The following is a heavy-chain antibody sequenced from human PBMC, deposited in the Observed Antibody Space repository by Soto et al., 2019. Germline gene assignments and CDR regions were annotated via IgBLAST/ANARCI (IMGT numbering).Heavy chain of an antibody. CDR3: SRDWAQLVRRTYYYGMDV. V-gene: IGHV3-30-3*01. D-gene: IGHD6-6*01. Sequence: QVQLVESGGGVVQPGRSLRLSCAASGFTFSSYAMHWVRQAPGKGLEWVAVISYDGSNKYYADSVKGRFTISRDNSKNPLYLQMNSLRAEDTAVYYCSRDWAQLVRRTYYYGMDVWGQGTTVTVSS. CDR2: ISYDGSNK. CDR1: GFTFSSYA. J-gene: IGHJ6*02.